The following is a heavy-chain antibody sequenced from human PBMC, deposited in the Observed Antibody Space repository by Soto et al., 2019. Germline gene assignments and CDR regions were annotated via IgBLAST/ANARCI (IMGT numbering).Heavy chain of an antibody. CDR3: ARLSARAGTSAY. D-gene: IGHD2-2*01. V-gene: IGHV1-18*01. J-gene: IGHJ4*02. CDR2: ISAYNGNT. Sequence: QVQLVQSEAEVKKPGASVKVSCKASGYSFTSYGINWVRQAPGQGLEWMGWISAYNGNTNYAQKLQGRVTMTTDTSTSTAYMELRSLRSDDTAVYYFARLSARAGTSAYWGQGTLVTVSS. CDR1: GYSFTSYG.